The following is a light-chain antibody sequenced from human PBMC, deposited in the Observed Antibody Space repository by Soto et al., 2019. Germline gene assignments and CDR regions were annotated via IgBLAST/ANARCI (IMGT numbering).Light chain of an antibody. CDR2: DAS. J-gene: IGKJ4*01. V-gene: IGKV3-11*01. Sequence: ELVLTQSPAASSSSPGPSPTLSYRSSQSVSSYLAWYQQKPGQAPRLLIYDASNRATGIPARFSGSGSGTDFTLTISSLEPEDFAVYYCQQRSNWPPLTFGRGTKVDIK. CDR3: QQRSNWPPLT. CDR1: QSVSSY.